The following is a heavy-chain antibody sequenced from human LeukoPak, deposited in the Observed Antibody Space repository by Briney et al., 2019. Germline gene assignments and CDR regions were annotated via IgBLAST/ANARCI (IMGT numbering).Heavy chain of an antibody. V-gene: IGHV4-34*01. CDR2: ISYTGST. Sequence: PSETLSLTCAVHVGSFSGYYWSWIRQLPGKGLEWIGYISYTGSTYYNPSLKSRVIISRDTSKNQFSLKLSSVTAADTAIYYCARGDYWGQGTLVTVSS. J-gene: IGHJ4*02. CDR1: VGSFSGYY. CDR3: ARGDY.